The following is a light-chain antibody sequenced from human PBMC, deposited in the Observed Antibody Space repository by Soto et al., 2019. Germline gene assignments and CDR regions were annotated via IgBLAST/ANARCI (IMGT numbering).Light chain of an antibody. V-gene: IGKV3-15*01. CDR3: QQYNNWPPDRT. CDR1: QSVGSN. Sequence: EIVMTQSPATLSVSPGERATLSCRASQSVGSNLAWYQQKPGQAPRLLIYGASTRATGIPARFSGSGSGTEFTITISSLQSEDFAMYFCQQYNNWPPDRTFGQGTKVEIK. CDR2: GAS. J-gene: IGKJ1*01.